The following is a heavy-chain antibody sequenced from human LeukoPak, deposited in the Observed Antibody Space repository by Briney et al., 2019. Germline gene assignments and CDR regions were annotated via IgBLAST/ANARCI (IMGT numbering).Heavy chain of an antibody. CDR2: VSSSRST. CDR3: ARDSGIAAPGRFDP. V-gene: IGHV4-61*02. D-gene: IGHD6-13*01. CDR1: GGSISSGYYH. J-gene: IGHJ5*02. Sequence: SQTLSLACTVSGGSISSGYYHWSWIRQPAGKRLEWIGRVSSSRSTHYNPSPKSRVTISVDTSRNQFSLGLSSVTDADTAVYYCARDSGIAAPGRFDPWGQGSLVTVSS.